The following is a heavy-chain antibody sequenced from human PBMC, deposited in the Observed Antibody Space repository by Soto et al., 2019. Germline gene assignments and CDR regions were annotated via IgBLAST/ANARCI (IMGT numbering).Heavy chain of an antibody. CDR2: IYYSGST. Sequence: SETLSLTCTVSGGSISTYYWSWIRQPPGKGLEWIGNIYYSGSTNYNPSLESRVTISVDTSKKQFSLKLSSVTVADTAVYYCARHPRTGYSYYMDVWGKGTTVTVS. V-gene: IGHV4-59*08. CDR3: ARHPRTGYSYYMDV. CDR1: GGSISTYY. J-gene: IGHJ6*03.